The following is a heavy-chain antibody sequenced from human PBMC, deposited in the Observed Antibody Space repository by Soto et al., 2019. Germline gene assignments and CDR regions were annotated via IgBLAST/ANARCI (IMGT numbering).Heavy chain of an antibody. CDR1: GYTFTNYA. CDR2: INAGNGNT. CDR3: ARGESYSYDSSGYFGFDY. D-gene: IGHD3-22*01. V-gene: IGHV1-3*01. Sequence: QVQLVQSGAEVKKPGASVKVSCKASGYTFTNYAMHWVRQAPGQRLEWMGWINAGNGNTKYSQTFQARVTITRDTSASTAYMGLSSLRSEATAVYYCARGESYSYDSSGYFGFDYWGQGTLVTVSS. J-gene: IGHJ4*02.